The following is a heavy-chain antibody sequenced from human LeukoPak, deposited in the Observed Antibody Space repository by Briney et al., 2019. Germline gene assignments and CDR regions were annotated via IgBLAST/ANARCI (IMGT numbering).Heavy chain of an antibody. CDR3: ASGYNSQYFDY. J-gene: IGHJ4*02. Sequence: SETLSLTCTVSGGSVSSGSYYWRWLRQPPGKGLEWIGYIYYSGSTNYNPSLKSRVTISVDTSKNQFSLKLSSVTAADTAVYYCASGYNSQYFDYWGQGTLVTVSS. CDR2: IYYSGST. D-gene: IGHD1-14*01. CDR1: GGSVSSGSYY. V-gene: IGHV4-61*01.